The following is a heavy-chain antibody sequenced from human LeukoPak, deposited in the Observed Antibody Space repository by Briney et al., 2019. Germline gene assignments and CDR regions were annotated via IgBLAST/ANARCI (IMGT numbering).Heavy chain of an antibody. CDR2: INHSGST. D-gene: IGHD3-10*02. Sequence: SETLSLTCAVYGGSFSGYYWSWIRQPPGKGVEWIGEINHSGSTNYNPSLKSRVTISVDTSKNQFSLKLSSVTAADTAVYYCARRRGTYGSRFDFDYWGQGTLVTVSS. J-gene: IGHJ4*02. CDR1: GGSFSGYY. CDR3: ARRRGTYGSRFDFDY. V-gene: IGHV4-34*01.